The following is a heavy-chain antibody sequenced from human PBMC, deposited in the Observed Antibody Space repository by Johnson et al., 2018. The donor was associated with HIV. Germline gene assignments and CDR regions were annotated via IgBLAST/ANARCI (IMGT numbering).Heavy chain of an antibody. D-gene: IGHD3-22*01. Sequence: LVESGGGLEQPGRSLRLSCAASGFTFDDYAMHWVRQAPGKGLEWVSGISWNSGSIAYADPVKGRFTISRDNAKNSLYLQMNSLRAEDTAVYYCARDRSSGYSVTFDIWGQGTMVTVSS. CDR2: ISWNSGSI. J-gene: IGHJ3*02. CDR3: ARDRSSGYSVTFDI. V-gene: IGHV3-9*01. CDR1: GFTFDDYA.